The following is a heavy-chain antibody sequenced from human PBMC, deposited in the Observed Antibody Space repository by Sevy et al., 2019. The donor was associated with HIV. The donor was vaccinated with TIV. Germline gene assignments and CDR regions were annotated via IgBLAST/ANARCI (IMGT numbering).Heavy chain of an antibody. CDR1: GYTLTELS. D-gene: IGHD2-2*02. CDR2: FDPEDGET. CDR3: ATPSWGIVVVPAAIVPGAFDI. J-gene: IGHJ3*02. Sequence: ASVKVSCKVSGYTLTELSMHWVRQAPGKGLEWMGGFDPEDGETIYAQKFQGRVTMTEDTSTDTAYMELSSLGSEDTAVYYCATPSWGIVVVPAAIVPGAFDIWGQGTMVTVSS. V-gene: IGHV1-24*01.